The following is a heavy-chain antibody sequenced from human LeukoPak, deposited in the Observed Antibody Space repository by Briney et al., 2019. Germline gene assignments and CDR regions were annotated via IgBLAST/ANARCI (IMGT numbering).Heavy chain of an antibody. CDR3: ARGAPNAWPDYYDSSGYPTYYFDY. D-gene: IGHD3-22*01. Sequence: ASVKVSCKASGYTFTSYGISWVRQAPGQGLEWMGWISTYNGNTNYAQKLQDRVTMTTDTSTSTAYMELRSLRSDDTAVYYCARGAPNAWPDYYDSSGYPTYYFDYWGQGTLVTVSS. V-gene: IGHV1-18*01. CDR1: GYTFTSYG. J-gene: IGHJ4*02. CDR2: ISTYNGNT.